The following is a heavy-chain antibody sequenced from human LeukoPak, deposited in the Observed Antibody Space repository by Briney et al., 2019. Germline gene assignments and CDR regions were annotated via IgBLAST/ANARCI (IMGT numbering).Heavy chain of an antibody. J-gene: IGHJ4*02. CDR2: IYISGST. V-gene: IGHV4-4*07. Sequence: PSETLSLTCTVSGGSISSYYWSWIRQPAGKGLEWIGRIYISGSTNYNPSLKSRVTMSVDTSKNQFSLKLSSVTAADTAVYYCARDRGTWNDDGFDYWGQGALVTVSS. D-gene: IGHD1-1*01. CDR1: GGSISSYY. CDR3: ARDRGTWNDDGFDY.